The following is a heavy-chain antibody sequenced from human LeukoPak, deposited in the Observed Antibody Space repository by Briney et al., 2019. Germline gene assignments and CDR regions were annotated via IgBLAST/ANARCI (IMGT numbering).Heavy chain of an antibody. D-gene: IGHD6-13*01. CDR1: GFTFSNAW. V-gene: IGHV3-15*01. J-gene: IGHJ4*02. Sequence: PGGSLRLSCAASGFTFSNAWMSWVRQAPGEGLEWVGRIKSKTDGGTTDYAAPVKGRFTISRDDSKNTLYLQMNSLKTEDTAVYYCTTRYLYSSSWNRLGAVGNAYWGQGTLVTVSS. CDR3: TTRYLYSSSWNRLGAVGNAY. CDR2: IKSKTDGGTT.